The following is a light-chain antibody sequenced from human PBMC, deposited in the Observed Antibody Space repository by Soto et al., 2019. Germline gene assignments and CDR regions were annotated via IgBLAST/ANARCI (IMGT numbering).Light chain of an antibody. V-gene: IGKV1-39*01. CDR1: QSISSY. CDR2: AAS. CDR3: QQSGT. Sequence: DIQITQSPSSLSASVGARVTITFRASQSISSYLNWYQQKPGKAPKLLIYAASSLQSGVPSRFSGSGSGKDFNLSISSLHPEDFATYYCQQSGTFGPGTQVDIK. J-gene: IGKJ3*01.